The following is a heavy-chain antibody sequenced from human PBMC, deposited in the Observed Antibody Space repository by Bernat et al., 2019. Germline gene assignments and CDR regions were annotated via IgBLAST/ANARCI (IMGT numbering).Heavy chain of an antibody. CDR1: GFTFRNYG. J-gene: IGHJ6*02. D-gene: IGHD1-1*01. CDR3: AKEGGRGIQLEQFGTLGMDV. CDR2: TRYDGDNK. Sequence: QVQLVESGGGVVQPGGSLRLSCAASGFTFRNYGMHWVRQTPTKGLEWVAFTRYDGDNKYYLDSVKGRFTISRDNSKNTLYLQMNSLRTEDTAVYYCAKEGGRGIQLEQFGTLGMDVWGQGTTVTVSS. V-gene: IGHV3-30*02.